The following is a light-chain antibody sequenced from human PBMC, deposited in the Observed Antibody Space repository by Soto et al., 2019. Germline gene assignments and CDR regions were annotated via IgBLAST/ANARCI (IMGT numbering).Light chain of an antibody. CDR2: EVV. CDR3: KSYAGSNTYV. V-gene: IGLV2-8*01. Sequence: QSALAQPASVSGSPGQSITISCTGTSRDVGAYDYVSWYQHHPGKAPRLIIYEVVQRPSGVPDRFSGSKSGNTASLTVSGLQAADEADYFCKSYAGSNTYVFGSGTKVTVL. CDR1: SRDVGAYDY. J-gene: IGLJ1*01.